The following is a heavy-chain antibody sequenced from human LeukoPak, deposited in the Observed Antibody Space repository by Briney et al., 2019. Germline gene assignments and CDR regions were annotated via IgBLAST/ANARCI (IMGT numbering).Heavy chain of an antibody. D-gene: IGHD4-17*01. CDR3: ASLTTVTTDDYYYYYMDV. CDR1: GGSISSYY. J-gene: IGHJ6*03. Sequence: SETLSLTCTVSGGSISSYYWSWIRQPAGKGLEWIGRIYTSGSTNYNPSLKSRVTMSVDTSKNQFSLKLSSVTAADTAVYYYASLTTVTTDDYYYYYMDVWGKGTTVTVSS. CDR2: IYTSGST. V-gene: IGHV4-4*07.